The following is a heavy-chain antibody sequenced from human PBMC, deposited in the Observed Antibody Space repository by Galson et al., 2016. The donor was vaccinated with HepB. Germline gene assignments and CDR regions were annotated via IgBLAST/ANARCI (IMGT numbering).Heavy chain of an antibody. V-gene: IGHV3-30*03. CDR1: GFSFSNYG. CDR2: ISYDGGRT. D-gene: IGHD3-3*01. CDR3: APRGEEVGAFEI. Sequence: SLRLSCAASGFSFSNYGMHWVRQAPGKGLEWVAVISYDGGRTESADSVKGRFTISRDNSKNTLYLQMNSLRAEDTAVYYCAPRGEEVGAFEIWGQGTMVTVSS. J-gene: IGHJ3*02.